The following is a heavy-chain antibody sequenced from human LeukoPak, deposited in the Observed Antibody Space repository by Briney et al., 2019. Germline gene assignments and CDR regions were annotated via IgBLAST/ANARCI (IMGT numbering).Heavy chain of an antibody. CDR3: ARASNYFDILD. D-gene: IGHD3-22*01. CDR2: IYYTGST. Sequence: SETLSLTCTVSGGSISSSTYYWGWIRQPPGKGLEWIGTIYYTGSTYYNPSLKSRVTISIDTSKNQFSLTLSSVTAADTAVYFCARASNYFDILDWGQGTLVTVSS. J-gene: IGHJ4*02. V-gene: IGHV4-39*01. CDR1: GGSISSSTYY.